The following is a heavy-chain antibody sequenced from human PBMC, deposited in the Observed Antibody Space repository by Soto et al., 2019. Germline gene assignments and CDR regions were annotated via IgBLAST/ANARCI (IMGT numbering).Heavy chain of an antibody. CDR1: GGSISSSNW. Sequence: QVQLQESGPGLVKPSGTLSLTCAVSGGSISSSNWWSWVRQPPGKGLEWIGEMYHSGSTNHNPSLKSRVTISVDKSKNKFSLQLRSVTAADTAVYYCARAHCSGGSCYSVQHWFDPWGQGTLVTVSS. CDR3: ARAHCSGGSCYSVQHWFDP. J-gene: IGHJ5*02. CDR2: MYHSGST. D-gene: IGHD2-15*01. V-gene: IGHV4-4*02.